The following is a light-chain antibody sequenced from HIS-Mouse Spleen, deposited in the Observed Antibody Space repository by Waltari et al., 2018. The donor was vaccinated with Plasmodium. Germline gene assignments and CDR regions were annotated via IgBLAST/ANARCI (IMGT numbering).Light chain of an antibody. Sequence: SYELTQPLSVSVSPGQTATITCSGDKLGDKYACLYQQKPGQSPVLVIYKDSKRPSGIPERFSGSNSGNTATLTISGTQAMDEADYYCQAWDSSTVVFGGGTKLTVL. CDR3: QAWDSSTVV. CDR2: KDS. J-gene: IGLJ2*01. V-gene: IGLV3-1*01. CDR1: KLGDKY.